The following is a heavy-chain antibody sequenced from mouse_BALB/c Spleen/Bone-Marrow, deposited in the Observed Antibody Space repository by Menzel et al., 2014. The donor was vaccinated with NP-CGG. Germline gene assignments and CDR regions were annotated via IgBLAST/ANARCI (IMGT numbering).Heavy chain of an antibody. Sequence: VMLVESGAELVKPGASVKLSCKTSGYTFTNYWIQWVKQRPGQGLVWIGEIFPGIGTTYYNEKFKGKATLTIDTSSSTAYMQLSSLTSEDSAVYFCARGGNYGYWGQGTTLTVSS. V-gene: IGHV1S132*01. CDR1: GYTFTNYW. CDR3: ARGGNYGY. D-gene: IGHD2-1*01. J-gene: IGHJ2*01. CDR2: IFPGIGTT.